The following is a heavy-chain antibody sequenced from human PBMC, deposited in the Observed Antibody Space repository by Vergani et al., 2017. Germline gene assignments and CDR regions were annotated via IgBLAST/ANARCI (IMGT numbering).Heavy chain of an antibody. CDR2: IWYDGSNK. D-gene: IGHD5-12*01. CDR3: ATFSRGYSGYYFDY. CDR1: GFTFSSYG. J-gene: IGHJ4*02. Sequence: QVQLVESGGGVVQPGRSLRLSCAASGFTFSSYGMHWVRQAPGKGLEWVAVIWYDGSNKYYADSVKGRFTISRDNSKNTLYLQMNSLRAEDTAVYYCATFSRGYSGYYFDYWGQGTLVTVSS. V-gene: IGHV3-33*01.